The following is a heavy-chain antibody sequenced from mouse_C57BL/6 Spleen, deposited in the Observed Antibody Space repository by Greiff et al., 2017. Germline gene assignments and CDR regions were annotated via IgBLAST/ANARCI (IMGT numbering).Heavy chain of an antibody. CDR1: GFTFTSYW. CDR3: ARRGSNYGYAMDY. D-gene: IGHD2-5*01. Sequence: QVQLQQPGAELVMPGASVKLSCKASGFTFTSYWMHWVKQRPGQGLEWIGEIDPSDSYTNYNQKFKGKSTLTVDKSSSTAYIQLSSLTSEDSAVYYCARRGSNYGYAMDYWGQGPSVTVSS. J-gene: IGHJ4*01. V-gene: IGHV1-69*01. CDR2: IDPSDSYT.